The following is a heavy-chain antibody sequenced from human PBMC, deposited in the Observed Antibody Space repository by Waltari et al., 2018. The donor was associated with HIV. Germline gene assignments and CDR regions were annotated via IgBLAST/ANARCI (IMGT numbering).Heavy chain of an antibody. Sequence: QLQPQESGPGLVKPSETLSLTCTVSGCSISSSSYYWGWIRQPPGKGLEWIGSIYYSGTTNYNPLLKRRFTISLDAPSNPFSLKLSSVTAADTAVYYCARVQTGVDTARVKTYFDLWGRGTLVTVSS. CDR1: GCSISSSSYY. CDR3: ARVQTGVDTARVKTYFDL. V-gene: IGHV4-39*01. D-gene: IGHD5-18*01. J-gene: IGHJ2*01. CDR2: IYYSGTT.